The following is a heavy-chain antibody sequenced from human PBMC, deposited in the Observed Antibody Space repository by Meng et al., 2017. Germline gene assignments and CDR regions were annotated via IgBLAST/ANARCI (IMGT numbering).Heavy chain of an antibody. CDR1: GYTVTSND. J-gene: IGHJ1*01. D-gene: IGHD3-22*01. CDR3: ATGGYDSSRIGYFQH. V-gene: IGHV1-8*03. Sequence: QAPLVHSGGVVEKPWASGKVSYKASGYTVTSNDINWVRQATGQGLEGMGWRNPNSGNTGYAQKFQGRVTITRNTSISTAYMELSSLRSEDTAVYYCATGGYDSSRIGYFQHWRQSTLVTVSS. CDR2: RNPNSGNT.